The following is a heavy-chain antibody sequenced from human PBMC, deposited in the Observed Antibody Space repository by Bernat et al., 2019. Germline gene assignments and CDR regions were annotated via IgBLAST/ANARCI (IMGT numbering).Heavy chain of an antibody. V-gene: IGHV4-39*01. CDR2: IYYSGST. CDR1: GGSISSSSYY. CDR3: ARYSGSYFDY. D-gene: IGHD1-26*01. Sequence: QLQLQESGPRLVKPSETLSLTCTVSGGSISSSSYYWGWIRQPPGKVLEWIGSIYYSGSTYYNPSLKSRVITSVDTSKNQLSLKLTSVTAADTAVYYCARYSGSYFDYWGQGNLVTVSS. J-gene: IGHJ4*02.